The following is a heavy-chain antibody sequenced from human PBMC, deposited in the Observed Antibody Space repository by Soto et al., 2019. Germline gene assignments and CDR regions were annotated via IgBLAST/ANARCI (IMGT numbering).Heavy chain of an antibody. Sequence: QVQLQESGPGLVRPSETLSLTCTVSDVSISSYYWSWIRQTPGKGLEWIGFIFYSGSTNYNPSLNSRVTMSVDTSKNQFSLKLNSVTAADTAVYYCARDRYSSSWYRRWFDPWGQGTLVIVSS. D-gene: IGHD6-13*01. CDR3: ARDRYSSSWYRRWFDP. CDR1: DVSISSYY. J-gene: IGHJ5*02. V-gene: IGHV4-59*01. CDR2: IFYSGST.